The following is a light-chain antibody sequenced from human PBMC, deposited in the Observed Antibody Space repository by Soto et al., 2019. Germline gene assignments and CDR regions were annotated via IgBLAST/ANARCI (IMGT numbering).Light chain of an antibody. J-gene: IGKJ1*01. CDR1: QTITSNF. V-gene: IGKV3-20*01. CDR2: GAS. Sequence: EVVLTQSPGTLSLSPGERATLSCRASQTITSNFLAWYQQKHGQAPSLLMYGASNRATGIPDRFSGRGSGTDFTLTISRLEPEDFAVYYCQQYGGSPWTFVQGTKVEI. CDR3: QQYGGSPWT.